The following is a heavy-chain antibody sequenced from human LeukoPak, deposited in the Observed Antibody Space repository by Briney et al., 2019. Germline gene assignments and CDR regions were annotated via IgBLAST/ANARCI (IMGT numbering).Heavy chain of an antibody. V-gene: IGHV4-39*01. CDR3: ARRYCSGGSCYYFDY. CDR1: GGSISSSSYY. D-gene: IGHD2-15*01. J-gene: IGHJ4*02. CDR2: IYYSGST. Sequence: KPSETLSLTCTVSGGSISSSSYYWGWIRQPPGKGLGWIGSIYYSGSTYYNPSLKSRVTISVDTSKNQFSLKLSSVTAADTAVYYCARRYCSGGSCYYFDYWGQGTLVTVSS.